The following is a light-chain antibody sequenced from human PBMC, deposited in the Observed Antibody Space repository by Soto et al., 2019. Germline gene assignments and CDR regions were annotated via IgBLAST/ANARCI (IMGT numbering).Light chain of an antibody. V-gene: IGLV2-14*01. CDR1: SNDVGGYNY. J-gene: IGLJ1*01. Sequence: QSALTQPASVSGSPGQSVTISCTGTSNDVGGYNYVSWYQQLPGKAPKLIIYEVYHRPSGISDRFSGSKSDNVASLTISGLQAEDEADYYCNSQRLTSTPYVFGTGTKLTVL. CDR3: NSQRLTSTPYV. CDR2: EVY.